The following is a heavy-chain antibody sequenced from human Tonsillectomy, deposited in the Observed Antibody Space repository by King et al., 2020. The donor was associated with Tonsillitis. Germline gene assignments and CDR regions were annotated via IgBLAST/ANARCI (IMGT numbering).Heavy chain of an antibody. V-gene: IGHV3-7*01. CDR3: ARVGMGDAFDY. J-gene: IGHJ4*02. CDR2: IKDDGSEK. Sequence: DVQLVESGGGLVQPGGSLRLSCAASGYTFSSYWMSWVRQAPGKGLEWVANIKDDGSEKYFLDSVKARFTISRDNAERSVYLQMNSLRAEDTAVYYCARVGMGDAFDYWGQGTLVIVSS. D-gene: IGHD2-8*01. CDR1: GYTFSSYW.